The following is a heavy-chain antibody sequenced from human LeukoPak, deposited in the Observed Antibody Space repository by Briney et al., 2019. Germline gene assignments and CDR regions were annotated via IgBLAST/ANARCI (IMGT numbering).Heavy chain of an antibody. D-gene: IGHD3-10*01. CDR3: ARTYGSGSYFDY. CDR1: GGSFSGYY. Sequence: SETLSLTCAVYGGSFSGYYWSWIRQPPGKGLEWIGEINHSGSTNYNPSLKSRVTISVDTSKNQFSLKLSSVTAADTAVYYCARTYGSGSYFDYWGQGTLVTVSS. CDR2: INHSGST. J-gene: IGHJ4*02. V-gene: IGHV4-34*01.